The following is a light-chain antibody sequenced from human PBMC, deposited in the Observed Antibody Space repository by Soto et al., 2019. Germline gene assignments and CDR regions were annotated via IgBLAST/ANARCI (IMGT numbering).Light chain of an antibody. J-gene: IGKJ2*01. CDR2: VAS. CDR1: QSVNNNY. CDR3: QQYGSMMYT. Sequence: EIVLTKSPGTLSLSPGERATLSCRASQSVNNNYLAWYQQKPGQDPRLLIYVASSRATGIPDRFSGSGSGTDFTLTISRMETEDFAVYYCQQYGSMMYTFGQGTKLEIK. V-gene: IGKV3-20*01.